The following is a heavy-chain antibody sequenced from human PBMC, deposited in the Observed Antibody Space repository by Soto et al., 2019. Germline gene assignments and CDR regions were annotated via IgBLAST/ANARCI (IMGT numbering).Heavy chain of an antibody. Sequence: GASVKVSCKASGNTFTNYYIHWVRQAPGQGLEWMGTINPSGGHTTYAQKFLGRVTMTRDTSTSTLYMELTSLRSEDTAVYYCARGGHVVVVTAAFDFWGQGTLVTGSS. CDR3: ARGGHVVVVTAAFDF. CDR1: GNTFTNYY. D-gene: IGHD2-21*02. J-gene: IGHJ4*02. V-gene: IGHV1-46*01. CDR2: INPSGGHT.